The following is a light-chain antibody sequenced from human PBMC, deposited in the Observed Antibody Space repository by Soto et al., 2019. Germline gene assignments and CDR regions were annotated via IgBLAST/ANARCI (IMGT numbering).Light chain of an antibody. CDR2: MIS. J-gene: IGKJ2*01. Sequence: GMTQTPLSSPVTLGQPASISCKSSQSLLHSHGNTYLNWIHQRPGQPPRLLIYMISNRFSGVTDRFSGRWAGTDFTLKSSRVEAEDVGFYYCMKATQFPRTFGQGTKVEIK. CDR3: MKATQFPRT. CDR1: QSLLHSHGNTY. V-gene: IGKV2-24*01.